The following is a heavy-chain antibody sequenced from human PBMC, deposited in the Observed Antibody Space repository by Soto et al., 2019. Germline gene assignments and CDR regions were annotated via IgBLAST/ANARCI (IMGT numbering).Heavy chain of an antibody. V-gene: IGHV4-59*01. CDR3: ASMIGDPVLSFDS. J-gene: IGHJ5*01. D-gene: IGHD3-10*02. Sequence: QVQLQESGPGLVKPSETLSLTCTVSGGSISSYFWSWIRQPPGKGLEWIGFIFYSGINSYHPSLKSRVTISIDTSEYQFSLKLNSVTAADTAVYYCASMIGDPVLSFDSWGQGTLVAVSS. CDR1: GGSISSYF. CDR2: IFYSGIN.